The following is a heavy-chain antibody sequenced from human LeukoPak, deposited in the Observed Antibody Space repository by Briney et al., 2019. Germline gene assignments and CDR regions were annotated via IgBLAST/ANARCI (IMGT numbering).Heavy chain of an antibody. CDR1: GGSISSGYYY. CDR3: ARGTWSSSIDY. CDR2: IYYGGT. V-gene: IGHV4-30-4*01. J-gene: IGHJ4*02. D-gene: IGHD6-6*01. Sequence: SQTLSLTCTVSGGSISSGYYYWSWIRQPPGKGLEYFGYIYYGGTYYNPSLKSRVTISVDTSKNQFSLKLSSVTAADTAVYYCARGTWSSSIDYWGQGTLVTVSS.